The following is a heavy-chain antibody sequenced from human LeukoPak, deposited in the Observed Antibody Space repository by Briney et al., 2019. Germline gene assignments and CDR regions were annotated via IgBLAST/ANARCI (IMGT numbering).Heavy chain of an antibody. CDR2: IYTSGST. CDR1: GGSISSYY. Sequence: SETLFLTCTVSGGSISSYYWSWIRQPPGKGLEWIGYIYTSGSTNYNPSLKSRVTISADTSKNQFSLKLSSVTAADTAVYYCARQGGYDFWSGYNPLYFDYWGQGTLVTVSS. V-gene: IGHV4-4*09. J-gene: IGHJ4*02. D-gene: IGHD3-3*01. CDR3: ARQGGYDFWSGYNPLYFDY.